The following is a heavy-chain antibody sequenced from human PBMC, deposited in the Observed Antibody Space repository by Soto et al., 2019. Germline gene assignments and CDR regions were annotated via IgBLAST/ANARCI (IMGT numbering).Heavy chain of an antibody. D-gene: IGHD6-19*01. CDR1: GGSIGSGGYY. J-gene: IGHJ4*02. Sequence: PSETLSLTCTVSGGSIGSGGYYWSWIRQHPGKGLEWIGYIYYSGSTYYNPSLKSRVTISVDTSKNQFSLKLSSVTAADTAVYYCARETGSIAVGDTPRPFDYWGQGTLVTVSS. CDR3: ARETGSIAVGDTPRPFDY. V-gene: IGHV4-31*03. CDR2: IYYSGST.